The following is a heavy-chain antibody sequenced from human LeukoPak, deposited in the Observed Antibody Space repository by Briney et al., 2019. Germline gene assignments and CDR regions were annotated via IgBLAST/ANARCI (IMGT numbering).Heavy chain of an antibody. CDR2: ISGSGGST. D-gene: IGHD3-3*01. V-gene: IGHV3-23*01. CDR3: AKVPYYDFPQYFDY. CDR1: GFTFSSYA. Sequence: PGGSLRLSCAASGFTFSSYAMSWVRQAPGKGLEWVSAISGSGGSTYYADSVKGRFTISRDNSKSTLYLQTNSLRAKDTAVYYCAKVPYYDFPQYFDYWGQGTLVTVSS. J-gene: IGHJ4*02.